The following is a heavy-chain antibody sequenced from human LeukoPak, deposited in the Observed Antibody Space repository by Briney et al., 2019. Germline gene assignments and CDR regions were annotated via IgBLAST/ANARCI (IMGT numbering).Heavy chain of an antibody. V-gene: IGHV1-2*02. CDR3: ARDGYSSGWSPYFYYYYYMDV. J-gene: IGHJ6*03. D-gene: IGHD6-19*01. Sequence: ASVKVPCKASGYTFTGYYMHWVRQAPGQGLEWMGWINPNSGGTNYAQKFQGRVTMTRDTSISTAYMELSRLRSDDTAVYYCARDGYSSGWSPYFYYYYYMDVWGKGTTVTVSS. CDR2: INPNSGGT. CDR1: GYTFTGYY.